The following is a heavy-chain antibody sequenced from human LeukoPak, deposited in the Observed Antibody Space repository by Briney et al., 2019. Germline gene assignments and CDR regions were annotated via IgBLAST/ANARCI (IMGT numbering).Heavy chain of an antibody. CDR3: ARELNSSTWRRLDL. D-gene: IGHD6-13*01. J-gene: IGHJ5*02. CDR2: IYTSGST. CDR1: GGSNTNYY. V-gene: IGHV4-4*07. Sequence: PSETLSLTCTVSGGSNTNYYWSWIRQPAGKGLEWIGRIYTSGSTNYNPSLKSRVTMSVDTSNNQFSLKMTSMAAADTAVYYCARELNSSTWRRLDLWGQGTLVTVSS.